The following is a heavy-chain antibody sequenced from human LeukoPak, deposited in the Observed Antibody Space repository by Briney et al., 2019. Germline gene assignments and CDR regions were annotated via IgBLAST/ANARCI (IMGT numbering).Heavy chain of an antibody. Sequence: SETLSLTCAVYGGSFSDYYWSWIRQPPGKGLEWIGEIKHNGDTNYNPSLKTRVTISADTSKDQFSLKLTSVTAADTAVYYCARDSEGSSWPFDYWGQGTLVTVSS. V-gene: IGHV4-34*01. D-gene: IGHD6-13*01. CDR2: IKHNGDT. J-gene: IGHJ4*02. CDR3: ARDSEGSSWPFDY. CDR1: GGSFSDYY.